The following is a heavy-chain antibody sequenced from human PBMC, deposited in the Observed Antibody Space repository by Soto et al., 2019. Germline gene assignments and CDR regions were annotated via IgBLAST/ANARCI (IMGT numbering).Heavy chain of an antibody. D-gene: IGHD6-13*01. Sequence: SETLSLTCTVPGGSIISSSYYWGWIRQPPGKGLEWMGSVYYSGNTNYNPSLKSRVTISVDTSKSQFSLTLSSVTASDTAVYYCARQSKAARHHDYWGQGTLVTVSS. CDR2: VYYSGNT. CDR1: GGSIISSSYY. CDR3: ARQSKAARHHDY. V-gene: IGHV4-39*01. J-gene: IGHJ4*02.